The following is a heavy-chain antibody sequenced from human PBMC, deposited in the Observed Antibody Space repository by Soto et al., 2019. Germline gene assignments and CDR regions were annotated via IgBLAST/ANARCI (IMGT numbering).Heavy chain of an antibody. CDR1: GGSISSSSYY. Sequence: SETLYLTCTVSGGSISSSSYYWGWIRQPPGKGLEWIGSIYDSGSTYYNPALKIRVTISVDTSKNQLCRKLSSVPPADTAAYSCPRHDVFGEQDYYDSSGYYRDYCRQETMVTVSS. CDR2: IYDSGST. D-gene: IGHD3-22*01. CDR3: PRHDVFGEQDYYDSSGYYRDY. J-gene: IGHJ4*02. V-gene: IGHV4-39*01.